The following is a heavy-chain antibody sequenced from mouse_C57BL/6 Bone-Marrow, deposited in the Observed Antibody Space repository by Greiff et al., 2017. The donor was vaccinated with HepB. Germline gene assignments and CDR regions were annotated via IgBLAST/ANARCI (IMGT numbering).Heavy chain of an antibody. CDR1: GFNIKDDY. D-gene: IGHD1-1*01. V-gene: IGHV14-4*01. Sequence: EVQRVESGAELVRPGASVKLSCTASGFNIKDDYMHWVKQRPEQGLEWIGWIDPENGDTEYASKFQGKATITADTSSNTAYLQLSSLTSEDTAVYYCTTSVVATDAMDYWGQGTSVTVSS. CDR3: TTSVVATDAMDY. CDR2: IDPENGDT. J-gene: IGHJ4*01.